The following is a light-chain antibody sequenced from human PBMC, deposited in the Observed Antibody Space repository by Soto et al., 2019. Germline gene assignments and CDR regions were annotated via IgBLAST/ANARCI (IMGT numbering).Light chain of an antibody. Sequence: QSVLTQPPSASGTPGQRVTISCSGSSSNIGSNTVSWYQQFPGMAPKLLIHIDNERPAGVPDRFSGSKSGTSASLAISGLQSEDEAEYFCFSFTTTSTHVFGTGTKVTVL. CDR1: SSNIGSNT. V-gene: IGLV1-44*01. J-gene: IGLJ1*01. CDR2: IDN. CDR3: FSFTTTSTHV.